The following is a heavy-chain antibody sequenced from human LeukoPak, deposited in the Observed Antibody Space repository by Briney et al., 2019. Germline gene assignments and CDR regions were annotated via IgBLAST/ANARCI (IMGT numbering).Heavy chain of an antibody. CDR3: ARGGYYDKEAFDI. J-gene: IGHJ3*02. V-gene: IGHV4-59*01. D-gene: IGHD3-22*01. CDR1: GASISSYY. CDR2: IYYSGST. Sequence: SETLSLTCTASGASISSYYWSWIRQPPGKGLEWIGYIYYSGSTNYNPSLKSRVTISVDTSKNQFSLKLSSMTAADTAVYYCARGGYYDKEAFDIWGQGTMVTASS.